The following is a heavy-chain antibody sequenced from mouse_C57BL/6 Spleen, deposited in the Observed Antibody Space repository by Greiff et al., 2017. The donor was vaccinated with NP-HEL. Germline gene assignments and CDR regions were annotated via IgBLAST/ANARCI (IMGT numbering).Heavy chain of an antibody. CDR3: ANPFAY. J-gene: IGHJ3*01. V-gene: IGHV1-59*01. CDR2: IDPSDSYT. CDR1: GYTFTSYW. Sequence: QVQLQQPGAELVRPGTSVKLSCKASGYTFTSYWMHWVKQRPGQGLEWIGVIDPSDSYTNYNQKFKGKATLTVDTSSSTAYMQLSSLTSEDSAVYYCANPFAYWGQGTLVTVSA.